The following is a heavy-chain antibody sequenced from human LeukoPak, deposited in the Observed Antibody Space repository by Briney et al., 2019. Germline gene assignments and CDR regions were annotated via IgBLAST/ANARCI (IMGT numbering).Heavy chain of an antibody. D-gene: IGHD3-10*01. CDR2: IKQDGIKK. CDR3: AIQKADLITMIRGVIAY. Sequence: PGTSLRLSCVASGFTFSSYWMTWVRQAPGKGLEWVANIKQDGIKKYYVDSVKGRFTISRDNAKNSLYLQMNSLRAEDTAVYYCAIQKADLITMIRGVIAYWGQGTLVTVSS. CDR1: GFTFSSYW. V-gene: IGHV3-7*01. J-gene: IGHJ4*02.